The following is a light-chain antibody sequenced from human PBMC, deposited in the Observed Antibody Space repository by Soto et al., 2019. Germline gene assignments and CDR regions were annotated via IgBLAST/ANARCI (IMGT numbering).Light chain of an antibody. V-gene: IGKV1-39*01. CDR3: QQSYSHPLYT. Sequence: DIQMTQSPSSLSASVGDRVTITCRASQTISNYLSWYQQKPGKAPKLLIYGISSLHSGVPSRFSGSGSGTDFTLTISSLQPEDFATYYCQQSYSHPLYTFGQGTKVEIK. CDR2: GIS. CDR1: QTISNY. J-gene: IGKJ2*01.